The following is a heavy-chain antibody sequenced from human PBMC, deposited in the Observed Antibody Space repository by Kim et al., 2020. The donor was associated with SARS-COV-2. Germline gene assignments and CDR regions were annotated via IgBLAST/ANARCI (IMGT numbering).Heavy chain of an antibody. D-gene: IGHD6-13*01. V-gene: IGHV3-9*01. J-gene: IGHJ3*02. CDR3: AKDKAAAGQGAFDI. Sequence: AASGKGPFTISRDNAKNSLYLQMNRLRAEDTALYYCAKDKAAAGQGAFDIWGQGTMVTVSS.